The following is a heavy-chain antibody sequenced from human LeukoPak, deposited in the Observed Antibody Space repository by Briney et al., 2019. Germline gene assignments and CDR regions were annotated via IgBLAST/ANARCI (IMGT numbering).Heavy chain of an antibody. Sequence: SETLSLTCTVSGGSISSSSYYWGWIRQPPGKGLEWIGSIYCSGSTYYNPSLKSRVTISVDTSKNQFSLKLSSVTAADTAVYYCARHLLRHDYGDYWGQGTLVTVSS. V-gene: IGHV4-39*01. J-gene: IGHJ4*02. CDR2: IYCSGST. CDR3: ARHLLRHDYGDY. CDR1: GGSISSSSYY. D-gene: IGHD4-17*01.